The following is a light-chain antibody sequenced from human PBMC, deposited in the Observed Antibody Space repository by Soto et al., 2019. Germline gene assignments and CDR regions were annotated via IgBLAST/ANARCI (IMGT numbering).Light chain of an antibody. J-gene: IGLJ1*01. CDR1: SSDVGTYNY. V-gene: IGLV2-11*01. CDR2: DVS. CDR3: CSYAGSYNYV. Sequence: QSALTQPRSVSGSPGQSVTISCTGTSSDVGTYNYVSWYQQHPGKAPKLMIYDVSKRPSGVPDRFSGSKSGNTASLTISGLQAEDEAEYYCCSYAGSYNYVFGTGTKLTVL.